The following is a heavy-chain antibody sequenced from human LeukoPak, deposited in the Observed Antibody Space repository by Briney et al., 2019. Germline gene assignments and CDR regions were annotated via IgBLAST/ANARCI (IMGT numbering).Heavy chain of an antibody. J-gene: IGHJ4*02. D-gene: IGHD6-19*01. Sequence: GGSLRLSCAASGFTFSSYSMSWVRQAPGKGLEWVSAISGSGGSTYYADSVKGRFTISRESSKNTLYLQMTRLRAEDTAVYYRAKDPTNIAVAGTSDYWGQGTLVTVSS. CDR1: GFTFSSYS. V-gene: IGHV3-23*01. CDR2: ISGSGGST. CDR3: AKDPTNIAVAGTSDY.